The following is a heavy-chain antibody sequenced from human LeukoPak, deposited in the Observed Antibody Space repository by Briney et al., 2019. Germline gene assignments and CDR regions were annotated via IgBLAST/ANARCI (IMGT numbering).Heavy chain of an antibody. CDR2: ISADSATT. D-gene: IGHD3-3*01. CDR3: ARVGYDFWSGVDYYYYYMDV. V-gene: IGHV3-23*01. J-gene: IGHJ6*03. Sequence: PGGSLRLSCAASGFNFGSYSMTWVRQAPGKGLEWVSVISADSATTFYADSVKGRFTISRDNAKNTLYLQMNSLRAEDTAVYYCARVGYDFWSGVDYYYYYMDVWGKGTTVTVSS. CDR1: GFNFGSYS.